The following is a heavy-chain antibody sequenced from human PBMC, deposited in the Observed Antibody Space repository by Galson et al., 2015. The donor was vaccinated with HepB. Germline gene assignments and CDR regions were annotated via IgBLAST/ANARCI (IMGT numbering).Heavy chain of an antibody. J-gene: IGHJ4*02. D-gene: IGHD3-22*01. V-gene: IGHV3-23*01. CDR2: ISGSGGST. CDR3: AKYHTMIVVVTGGGIDY. CDR1: GFTFSSYA. Sequence: SLRLSCAASGFTFSSYAMSWVRQAPGKGLEWVSAISGSGGSTYYADSVKGRFTNSRDNSKNTLYLQMNSLRAEDTAVYYCAKYHTMIVVVTGGGIDYWGQGTLVTVSS.